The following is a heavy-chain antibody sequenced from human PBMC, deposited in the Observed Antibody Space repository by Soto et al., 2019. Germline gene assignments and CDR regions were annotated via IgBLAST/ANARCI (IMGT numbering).Heavy chain of an antibody. Sequence: GASVTVSCKASVYTFNSYGISWVRQAPGQGLEWMGWISAGNGNIRYSQKFQGRITITRDTSASTAYMELSSLRSEDTAVYYCARDSGSPWGPGTLVTVSS. V-gene: IGHV1-3*01. D-gene: IGHD3-10*01. J-gene: IGHJ5*02. CDR1: VYTFNSYG. CDR3: ARDSGSP. CDR2: ISAGNGNI.